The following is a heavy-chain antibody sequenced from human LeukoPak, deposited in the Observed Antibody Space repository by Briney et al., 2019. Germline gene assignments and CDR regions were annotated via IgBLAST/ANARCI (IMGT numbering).Heavy chain of an antibody. V-gene: IGHV3-30*18. Sequence: GRSLRLSCAASGFTFSSYGMHWVRQAPGKGLEWVAVISYDGSNKYYADSVKGRFTISRDNSKNTLYLQMNSLRAEDTAVYYCAKVVVTAIALDYWGQGTLVTVSS. J-gene: IGHJ4*02. CDR1: GFTFSSYG. CDR2: ISYDGSNK. D-gene: IGHD2-21*02. CDR3: AKVVVTAIALDY.